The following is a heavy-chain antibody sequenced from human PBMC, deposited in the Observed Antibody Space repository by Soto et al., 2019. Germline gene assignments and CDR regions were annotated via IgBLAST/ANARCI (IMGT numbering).Heavy chain of an antibody. J-gene: IGHJ6*02. V-gene: IGHV4-31*03. Sequence: PSETLSLTCTASGGSISSGGYYWSWIRQHPGKGLEWIGYIYYSGSTYYNPSLKSRVTISVDTSKNQFSLKLSSVTAADTAVYYCASGGGYCSSTSCYRPXVLRFLEWPSWYYGMDVWGQGTTVTVSS. CDR3: ASGGGYCSSTSCYRPXVLRFLEWPSWYYGMDV. CDR1: GGSISSGGYY. D-gene: IGHD2-2*01. CDR2: IYYSGST.